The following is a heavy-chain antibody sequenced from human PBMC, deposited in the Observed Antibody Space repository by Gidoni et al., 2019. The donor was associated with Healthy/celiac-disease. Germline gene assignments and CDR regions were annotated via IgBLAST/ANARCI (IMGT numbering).Heavy chain of an antibody. D-gene: IGHD3-22*01. Sequence: QLQLQESGPGLVKPSETLSLTCTVSGGSISSSSSYWGWIRQPPGKGLEWIGSIYYSGSTYYNPSLKSRVTISVDTSKNQFSLKLSSVTAADTAVYYCASPGKYDSSGYYSSFDYWGQGTLVTVSS. V-gene: IGHV4-39*01. CDR2: IYYSGST. J-gene: IGHJ4*02. CDR3: ASPGKYDSSGYYSSFDY. CDR1: GGSISSSSSY.